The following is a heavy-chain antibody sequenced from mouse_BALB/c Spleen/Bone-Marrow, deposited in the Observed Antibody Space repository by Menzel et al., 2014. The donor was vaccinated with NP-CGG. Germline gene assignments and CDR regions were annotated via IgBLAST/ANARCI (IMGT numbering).Heavy chain of an antibody. Sequence: VKLVESGPGLVAPSQSLSITCTVSGFSLTSYGVHWVRQPPGKGLEWLGVIWAGGSTNYNSALMSRLSISKDNSKSQVFLKMNSLQTDDTAMYYCAREGLLLYRGFACWGQGTLVTVSA. CDR2: IWAGGST. V-gene: IGHV2-9*02. D-gene: IGHD2-10*01. CDR3: AREGLLLYRGFAC. CDR1: GFSLTSYG. J-gene: IGHJ3*01.